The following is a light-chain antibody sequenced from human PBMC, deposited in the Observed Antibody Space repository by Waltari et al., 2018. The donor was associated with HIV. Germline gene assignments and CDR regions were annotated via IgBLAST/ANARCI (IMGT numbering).Light chain of an antibody. CDR1: SSDVGNYNL. V-gene: IGLV2-23*02. J-gene: IGLJ1*01. Sequence: QSALTQPASVSGSPGQSITISCTGTSSDVGNYNLVSWYLHHPGKAPKCIIDEVNKRPSGVSNRFSGSKSGNTASLTISGLQAEDEADYYCCSYAASYIYVFGVGTKVTVL. CDR2: EVN. CDR3: CSYAASYIYV.